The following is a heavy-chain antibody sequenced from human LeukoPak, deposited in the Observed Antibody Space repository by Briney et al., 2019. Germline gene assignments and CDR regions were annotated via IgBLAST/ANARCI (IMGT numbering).Heavy chain of an antibody. J-gene: IGHJ5*02. CDR1: GGSISSYY. CDR3: ARGGITVAGTGNWFDP. CDR2: IYSSGIT. V-gene: IGHV4-59*08. Sequence: SETLSLTCTVSGGSISSYYWSWIRQPPGKGLEWIGYIYSSGITNYNPSLKSRVTISVDTSKNQFSLKLSSVTAADTAVYYCARGGITVAGTGNWFDPWGQGTLVTVSS. D-gene: IGHD6-19*01.